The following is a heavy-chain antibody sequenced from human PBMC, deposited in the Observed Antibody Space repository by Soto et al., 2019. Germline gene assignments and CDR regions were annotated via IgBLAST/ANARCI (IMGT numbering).Heavy chain of an antibody. CDR1: GGTFSSYA. Sequence: QVQLVQSGAEVKKPGSSVKVSCKASGGTFSSYAISWVRQSPGQGLEWMGGIIPIFGTANYAQKFQGRVTITADKSTSTAYMELSSLRSEDRAVYYCARADTAMVSGGYYFDCWGQGTLVTVSS. CDR3: ARADTAMVSGGYYFDC. V-gene: IGHV1-69*06. CDR2: IIPIFGTA. J-gene: IGHJ4*02. D-gene: IGHD5-18*01.